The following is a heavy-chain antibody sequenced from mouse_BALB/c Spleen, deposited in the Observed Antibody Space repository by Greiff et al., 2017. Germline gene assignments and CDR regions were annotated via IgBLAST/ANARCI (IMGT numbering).Heavy chain of an antibody. CDR1: GFTFSSFG. CDR3: ARGGWLLPWYFDV. CDR2: ISSGSSTI. D-gene: IGHD2-3*01. V-gene: IGHV5-17*02. J-gene: IGHJ1*01. Sequence: EVKVVESGGGLVQPGGSRKLSCAASGFTFSSFGMHWVRQAPEKGLEWVAYISSGSSTIYYADTVKGRFTISRDNPKNTLFLQMTSLRSEDTAMYYCARGGWLLPWYFDVGGAGTTVTVSS.